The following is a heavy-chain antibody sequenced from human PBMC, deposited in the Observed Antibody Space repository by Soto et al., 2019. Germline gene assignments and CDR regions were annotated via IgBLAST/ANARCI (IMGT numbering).Heavy chain of an antibody. Sequence: QVQLVESGGGVVQPGRSLRLSCAASGFTFSSYGMHWVRQAPGKGLEWVAVIWYDGSNKYYADSVKGRFTISRDNSKNTLYLQMNSLRAEDTAVYYCARDLVAAGYYYYGMDVWGQGTTVTVSS. CDR2: IWYDGSNK. CDR3: ARDLVAAGYYYYGMDV. D-gene: IGHD5-12*01. J-gene: IGHJ6*02. V-gene: IGHV3-33*01. CDR1: GFTFSSYG.